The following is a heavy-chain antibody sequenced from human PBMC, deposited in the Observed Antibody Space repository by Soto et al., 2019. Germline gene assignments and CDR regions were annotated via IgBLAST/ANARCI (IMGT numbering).Heavy chain of an antibody. Sequence: PGGSLRLSCAASGFTFRSYGMHWVRQAPGKGLEWVAVISYDGGNKYYADSVKGRFTISRDNSKNIVYLQMNSLRPEDTAVYYCAKDRGLFRSGLRWALDIWGQGTMVTVSS. CDR2: ISYDGGNK. V-gene: IGHV3-30*18. CDR1: GFTFRSYG. CDR3: AKDRGLFRSGLRWALDI. D-gene: IGHD3-3*01. J-gene: IGHJ3*02.